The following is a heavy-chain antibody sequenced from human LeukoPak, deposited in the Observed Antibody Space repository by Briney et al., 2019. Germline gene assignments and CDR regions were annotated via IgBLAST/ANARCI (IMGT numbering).Heavy chain of an antibody. CDR1: GFTFSSYW. CDR2: IKHDGSEK. J-gene: IGHJ4*02. V-gene: IGHV3-7*04. CDR3: ARLSGSYGGDLDY. Sequence: GGSLRLSCAASGFTFSSYWMSWVRQAPGKGLKWVANIKHDGSEKYYVDSVKGRFTISRDNAKNSLYLQMNSLRAEDTAVYYCARLSGSYGGDLDYWGQGTLVTVSS. D-gene: IGHD1-26*01.